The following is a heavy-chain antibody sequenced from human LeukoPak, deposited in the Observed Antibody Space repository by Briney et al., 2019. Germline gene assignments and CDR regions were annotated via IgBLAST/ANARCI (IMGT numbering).Heavy chain of an antibody. D-gene: IGHD6-6*01. CDR2: VYYTGST. CDR1: GGSVSNYY. CDR3: ARHFAYSSSSYFDY. J-gene: IGHJ4*02. Sequence: PSETLSLTCSVSGGSVSNYYWSWIRQPPGKGLEWIGYVYYTGSTNYDPSLKSRVTMFEDKSKNQFSLRLYSVTVADTAVYYCARHFAYSSSSYFDYWGQGSLVTVSS. V-gene: IGHV4-59*08.